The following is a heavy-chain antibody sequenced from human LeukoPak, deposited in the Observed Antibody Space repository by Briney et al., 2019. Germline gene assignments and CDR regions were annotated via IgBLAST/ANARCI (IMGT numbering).Heavy chain of an antibody. J-gene: IGHJ6*03. V-gene: IGHV1-18*01. CDR1: GYSFKSYG. CDR3: VREVTRSGWAPCYYLHV. D-gene: IGHD6-19*01. Sequence: RASVKVSCKGSGYSFKSYGITWVRQARGQGLEWMGWISAYNGITHYAQKFQGRVTMSTDTSTTTAYMELKSLRSDDTAVYYCVREVTRSGWAPCYYLHVWGTGTTVTVS. CDR2: ISAYNGIT.